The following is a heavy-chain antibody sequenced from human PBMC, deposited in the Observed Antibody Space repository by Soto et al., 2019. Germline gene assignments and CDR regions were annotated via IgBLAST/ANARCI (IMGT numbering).Heavy chain of an antibody. D-gene: IGHD3-16*02. Sequence: EVQLVESGGGLVQPGGSLRLSCAASGFTFSSYSMNWVRQAPGKGLEWVSYISSSSSTIYYADSVKGRFTISRDNAKNSLYLQMNSLRDEDTAVYYCARDGLYDYVWGSYRPNWFDPWGQGTLVTVSS. CDR2: ISSSSSTI. CDR3: ARDGLYDYVWGSYRPNWFDP. V-gene: IGHV3-48*02. CDR1: GFTFSSYS. J-gene: IGHJ5*02.